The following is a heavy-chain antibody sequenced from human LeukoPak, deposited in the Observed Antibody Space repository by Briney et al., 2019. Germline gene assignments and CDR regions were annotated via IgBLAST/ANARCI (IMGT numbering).Heavy chain of an antibody. V-gene: IGHV1-2*04. CDR3: AILEVDRGRRVVVTKENRDY. CDR1: GYTFTGYY. Sequence: ASVKVSCKASGYTFTGYYMHWVRQAPGQGLEWMGWINPNSGGTNYAQKFQGWVTMTRDTSISTAYMELSRLRSDDTAVYYCAILEVDRGRRVVVTKENRDYWGQGTLVTVSS. D-gene: IGHD2-21*02. J-gene: IGHJ4*02. CDR2: INPNSGGT.